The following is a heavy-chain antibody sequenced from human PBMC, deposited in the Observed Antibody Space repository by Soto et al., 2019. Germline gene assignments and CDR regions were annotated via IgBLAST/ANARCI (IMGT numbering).Heavy chain of an antibody. Sequence: GGSLRLSCVASGFSFGTYAIHWVRQDPGKGLQWVALIAYDVINTYYADSVKGRFTISRDNSKNTLHLQMNSLRPEDTGVYFCARVTPGNNLRYFSGWEGWGEGTPVIVSS. V-gene: IGHV3-30-3*01. CDR2: IAYDVINT. J-gene: IGHJ4*03. CDR3: ARVTPGNNLRYFSGWEG. D-gene: IGHD1-26*01. CDR1: GFSFGTYA.